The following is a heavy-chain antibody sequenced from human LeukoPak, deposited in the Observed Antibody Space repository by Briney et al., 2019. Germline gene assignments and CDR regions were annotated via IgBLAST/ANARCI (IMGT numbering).Heavy chain of an antibody. D-gene: IGHD1-26*01. CDR3: ARDKIVGATYFDY. J-gene: IGHJ4*02. CDR2: IKQDGSEK. V-gene: IGHV3-7*01. Sequence: PGGSLRLSCAASGFTFSSYWMSWVRQAPGKGLEWVANIKQDGSEKYYVDSVKGRFTISRDNAKNSLYLQMNSLRAEGTAVYYCARDKIVGATYFDYWGQGTLVTVSS. CDR1: GFTFSSYW.